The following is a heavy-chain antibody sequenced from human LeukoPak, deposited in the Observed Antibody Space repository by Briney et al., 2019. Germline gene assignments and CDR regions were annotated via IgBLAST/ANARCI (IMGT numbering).Heavy chain of an antibody. Sequence: QPGRSLRLSCAASGFTFSSYGMHWVRQAPGKGLEWVAVIWYDGSNKYYADSVKGRFTIARDNSKNTLYLQMNSLRAEDTAVYYCARDRDGDYDNSDLYDSSGYLDYWGQGTLVTVSS. CDR1: GFTFSSYG. D-gene: IGHD3-22*01. J-gene: IGHJ4*02. CDR2: IWYDGSNK. CDR3: ARDRDGDYDNSDLYDSSGYLDY. V-gene: IGHV3-33*01.